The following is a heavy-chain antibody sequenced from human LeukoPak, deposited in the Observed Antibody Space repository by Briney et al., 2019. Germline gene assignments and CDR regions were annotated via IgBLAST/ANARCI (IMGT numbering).Heavy chain of an antibody. CDR1: GFTFSSYS. CDR3: ARTYSSSWYGAFDI. J-gene: IGHJ3*02. D-gene: IGHD6-13*01. V-gene: IGHV3-48*01. CDR2: ISSSSSTI. Sequence: GGSLRLSCAVSGFTFSSYSMNWVRQAPGKGLEWVSYISSSSSTIYYADSVKGRFTISRDNAKNSLYLQMNSRRAEDTAVYYCARTYSSSWYGAFDIWGQGTMVTVSS.